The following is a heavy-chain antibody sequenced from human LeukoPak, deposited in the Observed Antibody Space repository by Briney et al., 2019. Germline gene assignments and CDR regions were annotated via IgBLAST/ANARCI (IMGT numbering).Heavy chain of an antibody. CDR2: IYYSGST. J-gene: IGHJ6*02. CDR3: ARIRVLWPTQHYYYYGMDV. V-gene: IGHV4-59*08. Sequence: SQTLSLTCTVSGGSISSYYWSWIRQPPGKGLEWIGYIYYSGSTNYNPSLKSRVTISVDTSKNQFSLKLSSVTAADTAVYYCARIRVLWPTQHYYYYGMDVWGQGTTVTVSS. D-gene: IGHD3-10*01. CDR1: GGSISSYY.